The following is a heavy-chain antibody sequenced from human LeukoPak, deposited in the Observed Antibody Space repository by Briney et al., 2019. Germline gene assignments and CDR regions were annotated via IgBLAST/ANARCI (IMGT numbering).Heavy chain of an antibody. Sequence: GGSLRLSCVVSGFTFSNYGFHWVRQAPGKGLEWVAVIWYDGSKKYYADSVKGRFTISRDNSKNTLFLQMNSLRAEDTAVYYCARAGPPAFDPWGQGTLVTVSS. CDR3: ARAGPPAFDP. J-gene: IGHJ5*02. CDR2: IWYDGSKK. CDR1: GFTFSNYG. V-gene: IGHV3-33*01.